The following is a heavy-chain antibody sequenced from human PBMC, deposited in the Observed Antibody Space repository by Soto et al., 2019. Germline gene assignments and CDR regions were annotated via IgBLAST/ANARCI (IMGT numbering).Heavy chain of an antibody. V-gene: IGHV3-48*02. CDR2: ISSSSTI. CDR1: GFAFSSFT. CDR3: AKDLSVAVAGAL. Sequence: EVQLVESGGGLVQPGGSLRLSCVVPGFAFSSFTMNWVRQAPGKGLEWLSYISSSSTIYYADSVKGRFTISRDNAKNTLFLQMDSLRDEDTAIYYCAKDLSVAVAGALWGQGTLVTVSS. J-gene: IGHJ4*02. D-gene: IGHD6-19*01.